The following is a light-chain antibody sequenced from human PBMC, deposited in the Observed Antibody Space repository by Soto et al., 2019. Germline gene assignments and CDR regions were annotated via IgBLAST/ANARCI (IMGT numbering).Light chain of an antibody. Sequence: ESVLPPSPGTLSFAPGAIAQLSFISSQSVSSSYLAWYKQKPGQAHRLIIYGAYSRATGIKDRFSGSGSGTDFTLTIRSIEHEDFAVYYCKQRSNWPITFGKGKRLEIK. V-gene: IGKV3D-20*02. CDR2: GAY. J-gene: IGKJ5*01. CDR1: QSVSSSY. CDR3: KQRSNWPIT.